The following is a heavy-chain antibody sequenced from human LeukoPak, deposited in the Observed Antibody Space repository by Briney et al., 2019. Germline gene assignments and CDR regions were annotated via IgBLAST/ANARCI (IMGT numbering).Heavy chain of an antibody. CDR2: ISGSGGST. D-gene: IGHD6-19*01. J-gene: IGHJ4*02. CDR3: AKALRQWLVRDYFDY. Sequence: GGSLRLSCAASGFTFSSYAMSWVRQAPGKGLEWVSAISGSGGSTYYADSVKGRFTISRDNPKNTLYLQMNSLRAEDTAVYYCAKALRQWLVRDYFDYWGQGTLVTVSS. CDR1: GFTFSSYA. V-gene: IGHV3-23*01.